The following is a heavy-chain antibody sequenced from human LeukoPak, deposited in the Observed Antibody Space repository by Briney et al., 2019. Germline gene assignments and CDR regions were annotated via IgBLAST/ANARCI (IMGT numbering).Heavy chain of an antibody. D-gene: IGHD3-16*01. V-gene: IGHV3-7*03. CDR1: GFTFSSYW. Sequence: GGSLRLSCAVSGFTFSSYWMTWVRQAPGKGLEWVAKIKEDGSEKYYVDSVKGRFTVSRDNVKNSLFLQMNSLRVEDTAAYYCARLHSAVYYGDAFDIWGQGTMVTVSS. J-gene: IGHJ3*02. CDR2: IKEDGSEK. CDR3: ARLHSAVYYGDAFDI.